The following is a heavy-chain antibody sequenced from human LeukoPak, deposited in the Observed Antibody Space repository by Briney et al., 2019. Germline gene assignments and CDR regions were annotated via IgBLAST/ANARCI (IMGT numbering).Heavy chain of an antibody. J-gene: IGHJ4*02. CDR1: GFTVSSNY. V-gene: IGHV3-66*02. Sequence: AGGSLRLSCAASGFTVSSNYMSWVRQAPGKGLEWVSVIYGGGSTYYADSVKGRFTISRDNSKNTLYLQMNSLRVEDTAVYYCARTLLVPGYYFDYWGQGTLVTVSS. CDR2: IYGGGST. D-gene: IGHD6-6*01. CDR3: ARTLLVPGYYFDY.